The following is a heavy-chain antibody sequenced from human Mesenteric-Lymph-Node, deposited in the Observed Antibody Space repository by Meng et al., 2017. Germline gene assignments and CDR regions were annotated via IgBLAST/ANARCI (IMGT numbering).Heavy chain of an antibody. CDR1: VYTFTSNG. J-gene: IGHJ4*02. D-gene: IGHD6-13*01. CDR3: ARDAYSSSWYHY. V-gene: IGHV1-18*01. CDR2: ISGYNGDT. Sequence: HLLPSGAEMTEPWASVKVSCKASVYTFTSNGIGWVRQAPGQGLEWMGWISGYNGDTNYAQKLQGRVTMTTDTSTSTAYMELRSLRSDDTAVYYCARDAYSSSWYHYWGQGTLVTISS.